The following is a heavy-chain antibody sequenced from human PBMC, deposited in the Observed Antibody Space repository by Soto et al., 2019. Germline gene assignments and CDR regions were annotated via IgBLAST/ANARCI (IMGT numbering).Heavy chain of an antibody. V-gene: IGHV3-43*01. D-gene: IGHD2-15*01. Sequence: EVQLVESGGVVVQPGGSLRLSCAASGFTFDDYTMHWVRQAPGKGLEWVSLISWDGGSTYYADSVKGRFTISRDNSKNSLYLQMKSLRTEDTALYYGARTAGGGKDHLGQGTLVTVSS. CDR2: ISWDGGST. J-gene: IGHJ4*02. CDR3: ARTAGGGKDH. CDR1: GFTFDDYT.